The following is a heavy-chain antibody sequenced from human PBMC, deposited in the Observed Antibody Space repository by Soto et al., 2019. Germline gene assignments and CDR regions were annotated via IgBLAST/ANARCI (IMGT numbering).Heavy chain of an antibody. J-gene: IGHJ6*02. CDR3: ARDLGRTAAGYYYYYAMDV. CDR1: GFTFSSSW. D-gene: IGHD2-2*01. CDR2: IKEDGSEK. V-gene: IGHV3-7*01. Sequence: EVQLVESGGGLVQPGGSLRLSCAASGFTFSSSWMNWVRQAPGKGLEWVANIKEDGSEKYFLESVKGRFSIPRDNAKNSLYLQINSLRAEDTAVYYCARDLGRTAAGYYYYYAMDVWGQGSTVTVSS.